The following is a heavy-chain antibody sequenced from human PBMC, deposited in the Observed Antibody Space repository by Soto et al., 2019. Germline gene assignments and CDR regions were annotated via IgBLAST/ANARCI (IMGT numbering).Heavy chain of an antibody. CDR1: GGPFSSFA. CDR2: IIPILGSP. Sequence: QVQLVQSGAEVKKPGSSVKVSCKASGGPFSSFALNWVRQAPGQGLEWMGGIIPILGSPNYPQTFQGRVTITADESTSTGYLDLSSLKSEDTAVYYCARQVQMLWAYFDYWGQGTLVTVSS. CDR3: ARQVQMLWAYFDY. D-gene: IGHD3-16*01. J-gene: IGHJ4*02. V-gene: IGHV1-69*01.